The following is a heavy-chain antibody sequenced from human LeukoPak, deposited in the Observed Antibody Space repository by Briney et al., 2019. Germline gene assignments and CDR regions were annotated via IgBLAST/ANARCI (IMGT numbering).Heavy chain of an antibody. CDR1: GYSFTSYW. J-gene: IGHJ4*02. CDR2: IYPGDSDT. V-gene: IGHV5-51*01. D-gene: IGHD6-6*01. CDR3: ARLRGQLATLYYFDY. Sequence: GESLKISCKGSGYSFTSYWIGWVRQMPGKGLEWMGIIYPGDSDTRYSPSFQGQVTMSADKSISTAYLQWSSLKASDTAMYYCARLRGQLATLYYFDYWGQGTLVTVSS.